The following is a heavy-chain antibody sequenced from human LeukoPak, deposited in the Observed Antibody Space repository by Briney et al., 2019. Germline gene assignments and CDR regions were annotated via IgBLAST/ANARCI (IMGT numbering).Heavy chain of an antibody. CDR2: IRYDGSNK. CDR1: GFTFSSYG. Sequence: PGGSLRLSCAASGFTFSSYGMHWVRQAPGKGLEWVAFIRYDGSNKYYADSVKGRFTISRDNAKNSLYLQMNSLRAEDTALYYCAKDSFSVVVPAAMDYWGQGTLVTVSS. CDR3: AKDSFSVVVPAAMDY. V-gene: IGHV3-30*02. J-gene: IGHJ4*02. D-gene: IGHD2-2*01.